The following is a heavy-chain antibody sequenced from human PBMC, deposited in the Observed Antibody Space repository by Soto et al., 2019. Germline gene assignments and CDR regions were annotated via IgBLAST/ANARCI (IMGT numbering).Heavy chain of an antibody. D-gene: IGHD2-21*02. Sequence: PGGSLRLSCAASGFTFSDCAMHWVRQAPGKGLEWVAVISYDGSNEYSADSVKGRFTISRDNSKNTLYLQMNSLRAEDTAVYYCARTGGEGETWGHIVVVTAIHAFDIWGQGTMVTVSS. CDR2: ISYDGSNE. V-gene: IGHV3-30*03. CDR1: GFTFSDCA. J-gene: IGHJ3*02. CDR3: ARTGGEGETWGHIVVVTAIHAFDI.